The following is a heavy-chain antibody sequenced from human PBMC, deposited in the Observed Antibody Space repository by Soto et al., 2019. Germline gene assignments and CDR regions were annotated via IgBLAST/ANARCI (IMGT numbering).Heavy chain of an antibody. CDR3: AKDPGVTIFGVVTPEYYFDY. Sequence: GGSLRLSCAASGFTFSSYAMSWVRQAPGKGLEWVSAISGSGGSTYYADSVKGRFTISRDNSKNTLYLQMNSLRAEDTAVYYCAKDPGVTIFGVVTPEYYFDYWGQGTLVTVPS. V-gene: IGHV3-23*01. CDR2: ISGSGGST. CDR1: GFTFSSYA. D-gene: IGHD3-3*01. J-gene: IGHJ4*02.